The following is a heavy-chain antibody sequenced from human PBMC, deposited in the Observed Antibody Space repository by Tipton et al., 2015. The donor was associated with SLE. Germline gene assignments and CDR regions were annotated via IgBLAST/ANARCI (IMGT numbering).Heavy chain of an antibody. CDR1: GDSISWGGYS. J-gene: IGHJ4*02. Sequence: TLSLTCSVTGDSISWGGYSWSWIRQHPGKGLEWIGYVDYSGSTYYSPSLRSRLTISIDTSKNQFSLKLSSVTAADTAVYYCARCPNGGYGYFDYWGQGALVTVSS. CDR3: ARCPNGGYGYFDY. V-gene: IGHV4-31*03. CDR2: VDYSGST. D-gene: IGHD5-12*01.